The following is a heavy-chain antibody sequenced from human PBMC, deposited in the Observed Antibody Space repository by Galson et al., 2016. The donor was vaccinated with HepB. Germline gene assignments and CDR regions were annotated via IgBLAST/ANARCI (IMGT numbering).Heavy chain of an antibody. CDR2: IGYSGDL. CDR1: GGSVRSGGFY. V-gene: IGHV4-31*11. D-gene: IGHD3-9*01. CDR3: ARASHYNILTGLDT. Sequence: TLSLTCAVSGGSVRSGGFYWNWVRHHPGKGLEWIGYIGYSGDLLYNSSLKCRVVISLEASTNRFYLKLTSVTVADTAVYFCARASHYNILTGLDTWGQGTLLSVCS. J-gene: IGHJ5*02.